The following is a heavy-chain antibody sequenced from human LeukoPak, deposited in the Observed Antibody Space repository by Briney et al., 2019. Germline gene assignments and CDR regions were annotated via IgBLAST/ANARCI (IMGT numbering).Heavy chain of an antibody. CDR2: ISAYNGNT. J-gene: IGHJ3*02. V-gene: IGHV1-18*01. D-gene: IGHD5-24*01. CDR3: ARVSDGDDAFDI. CDR1: GYTFTSYG. Sequence: ASVKVSCKASGYTFTSYGISWVRQAPGQGLEWMGWISAYNGNTNHAQKLQGRVTMTTDTSTSTAYMELRSLRSDDTAVYYCARVSDGDDAFDIWGQGTMVTVSS.